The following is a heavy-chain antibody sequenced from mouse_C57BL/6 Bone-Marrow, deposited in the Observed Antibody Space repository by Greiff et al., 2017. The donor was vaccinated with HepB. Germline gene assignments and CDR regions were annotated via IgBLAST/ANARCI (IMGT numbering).Heavy chain of an antibody. CDR1: GYAFSSYW. D-gene: IGHD4-1*01. Sequence: VQLVESGPELVKPGASVKISCKASGYAFSSYWMNWVKQRPGKGLEWIGRIYPGDGDTNYNGKFKGKATLTADKSSSTAYMQLSSLTSEDSAVYFCAREVTGTEGYFDVWGTGTTVTVSS. V-gene: IGHV1-82*01. J-gene: IGHJ1*03. CDR3: AREVTGTEGYFDV. CDR2: IYPGDGDT.